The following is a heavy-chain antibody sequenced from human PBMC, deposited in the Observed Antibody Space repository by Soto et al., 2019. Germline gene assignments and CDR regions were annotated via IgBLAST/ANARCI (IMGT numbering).Heavy chain of an antibody. D-gene: IGHD6-13*01. CDR1: GGSFSGYY. Sequence: SETLSLTCAVYGGSFSGYYWSWIRQPPGKRLEWIGEINHSGSTNYNPSLKSRVTISVDTSKNQFSLKLSSVTAADTAVYYCARSPYSSKMNWFDPWGQGTLVTVSS. CDR3: ARSPYSSKMNWFDP. CDR2: INHSGST. V-gene: IGHV4-34*01. J-gene: IGHJ5*02.